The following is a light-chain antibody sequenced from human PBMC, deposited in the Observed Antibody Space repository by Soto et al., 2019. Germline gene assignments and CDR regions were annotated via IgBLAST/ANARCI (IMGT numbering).Light chain of an antibody. J-gene: IGLJ1*01. CDR1: SSDVGSYDL. Sequence: LTQPASVSGSPGQSIAISCNGTSSDVGSYDLVSWYQQPPGTAPKLIIYEVTKRPSGVSTRFSGSKSGNTASLTISGLQAVDEADYYCCSFADFTYVFGTGT. V-gene: IGLV2-23*02. CDR3: CSFADFTYV. CDR2: EVT.